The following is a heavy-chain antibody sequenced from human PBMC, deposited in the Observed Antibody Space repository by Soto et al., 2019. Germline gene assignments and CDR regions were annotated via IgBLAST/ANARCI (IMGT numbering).Heavy chain of an antibody. CDR2: IYHSGST. J-gene: IGHJ5*02. CDR3: ARFVVGWFDP. D-gene: IGHD2-15*01. CDR1: GGSISSGAYY. Sequence: SETLSLTCTVSGGSISSGAYYWSWIRQHPGKGLEWIGYIYHSGSTYYNPSLKSRVTISVDRSKNQFSLKLSSVTAADTAVYYCARFVVGWFDPWGQGTLVTVSS. V-gene: IGHV4-30-2*01.